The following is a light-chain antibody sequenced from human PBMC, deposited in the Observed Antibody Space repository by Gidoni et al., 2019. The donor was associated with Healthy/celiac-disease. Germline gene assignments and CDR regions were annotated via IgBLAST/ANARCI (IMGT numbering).Light chain of an antibody. J-gene: IGLJ1*01. CDR1: ISDVGGYNY. V-gene: IGLV2-14*03. CDR3: SSYTSSSTLEV. Sequence: QSALTQPASVSGSPGQSITISCTGTISDVGGYNYVSWYQQHPGKAPKLMIYDVSNRPSGVSNRFAGSKSGNTASLTISGLQDEDEADYYCSSYTSSSTLEVFGTGTKVTVL. CDR2: DVS.